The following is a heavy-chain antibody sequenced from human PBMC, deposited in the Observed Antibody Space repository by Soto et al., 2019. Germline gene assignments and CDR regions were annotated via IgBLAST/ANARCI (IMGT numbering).Heavy chain of an antibody. CDR1: GFTFNNYN. CDR3: ARGTAVGGILLDY. CDR2: ITTSRSYI. D-gene: IGHD6-19*01. J-gene: IGHJ4*02. Sequence: EVQLVESGGGLVKPGGSLRLSCAASGFTFNNYNMNWVRQAPGKGLEWVSCITTSRSYISYADSLKGRFTISRDNAKNSLYLQMHSLRAEDAAVYYCARGTAVGGILLDYWGQGTLVTVSS. V-gene: IGHV3-21*01.